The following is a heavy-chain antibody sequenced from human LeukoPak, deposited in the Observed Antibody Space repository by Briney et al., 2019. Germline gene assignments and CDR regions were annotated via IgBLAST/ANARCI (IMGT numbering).Heavy chain of an antibody. D-gene: IGHD1-26*01. CDR3: ARRLPSSGSYYPFDY. V-gene: IGHV5-51*01. CDR1: GYSFTSHW. Sequence: ASVKVSCKASGYSFTSHWIGWVRQMPGRGLEWMGIIYPSDSDTRYSPSFQGQVTISADKSITTAYLRWSSLKPSDTAMYYCARRLPSSGSYYPFDYWGQGTLVTVSS. CDR2: IYPSDSDT. J-gene: IGHJ4*02.